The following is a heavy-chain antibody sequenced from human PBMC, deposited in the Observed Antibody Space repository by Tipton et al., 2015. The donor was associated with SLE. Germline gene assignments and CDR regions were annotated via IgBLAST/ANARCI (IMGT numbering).Heavy chain of an antibody. V-gene: IGHV4-59*12. CDR1: GGSISSYY. Sequence: TLSLTCTVSGGSISSYYWSWIRQPPGKGLEWIGYIYYSGSTNYNPSLKSRVTISVDTSKNQFSLKLSSVTAADTAECYCARGGNISASYYAVDYWGQGTLVTVSS. CDR3: ARGGNISASYYAVDY. J-gene: IGHJ4*02. CDR2: IYYSGST. D-gene: IGHD1-26*01.